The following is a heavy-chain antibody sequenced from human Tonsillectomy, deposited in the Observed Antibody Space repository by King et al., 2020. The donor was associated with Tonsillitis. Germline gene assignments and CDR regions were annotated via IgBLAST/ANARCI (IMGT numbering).Heavy chain of an antibody. CDR2: SYYTGST. J-gene: IGHJ4*02. Sequence: VQLQESGPGLVKPSETLSLTCTVSGGSISNYYWSWIRQPPGKGLEWIGYSYYTGSTNYNPSLKSRVTISVDTSKNQFSLKLSSVTAADTAVYYCARSAGSLWSCPTTDYFDYWGQGTLVTVSS. V-gene: IGHV4-59*01. CDR1: GGSISNYY. CDR3: ARSAGSLWSCPTTDYFDY. D-gene: IGHD3-3*01.